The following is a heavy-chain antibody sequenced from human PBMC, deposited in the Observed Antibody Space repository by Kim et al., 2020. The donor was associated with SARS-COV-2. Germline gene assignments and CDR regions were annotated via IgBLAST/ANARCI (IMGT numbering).Heavy chain of an antibody. V-gene: IGHV3-9*01. D-gene: IGHD6-25*01. CDR1: GFSFDDSA. J-gene: IGHJ5*02. CDR2: INYNSGRI. Sequence: GGSLRLSCAASGFSFDDSAMHWVRQAPGKCLEWVSGINYNSGRIGYADSVKGRFTISRDHAKKSLYLQMNSLRDEDTALYYCAKARLTDSNWFDPWGQGTPVTVSS. CDR3: AKARLTDSNWFDP.